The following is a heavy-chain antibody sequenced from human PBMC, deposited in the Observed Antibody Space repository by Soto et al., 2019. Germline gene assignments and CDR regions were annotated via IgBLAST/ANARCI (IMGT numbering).Heavy chain of an antibody. CDR2: LYDLDGS. D-gene: IGHD1-1*01. J-gene: IGHJ3*01. V-gene: IGHV3-53*01. CDR1: GLTISGKKY. Sequence: DVQLVASGGGLFQPGESLRLSCAAFGLTISGKKYVAWVRQAPGKGLEWVSALYDLDGSFYADSVKGRFTTSSDSSKTTVYLQMNDLRPDDTAVYYCATWHEREHAYDVWGQGTTVTVSS. CDR3: ATWHEREHAYDV.